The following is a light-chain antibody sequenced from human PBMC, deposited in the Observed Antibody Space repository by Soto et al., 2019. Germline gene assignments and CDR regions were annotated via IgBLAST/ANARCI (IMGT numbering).Light chain of an antibody. CDR1: SSDVGGYNY. Sequence: QSVLTQPPSASGSPGQSVTISCTGTSSDVGGYNYVSWYQQHPGKAPKLMIYDVSERPSGVPDRFSGSKSGNTASLTVSGLQAEDEADYYCSSYGGSNNLIFGGGTKLTV. V-gene: IGLV2-8*01. J-gene: IGLJ2*01. CDR3: SSYGGSNNLI. CDR2: DVS.